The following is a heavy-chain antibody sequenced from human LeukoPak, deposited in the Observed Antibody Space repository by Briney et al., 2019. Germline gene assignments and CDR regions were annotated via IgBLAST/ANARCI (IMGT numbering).Heavy chain of an antibody. CDR1: GSTFSGYA. V-gene: IGHV1-69*06. CDR2: IIPIFGTA. J-gene: IGHJ4*02. Sequence: SVKVSCKASGSTFSGYAISWVRQAPGQGLEWMGGIIPIFGTANYAQKFQGRVTITADKSTSTAYMELSSLRSEDTAVYYCARYSSSWYYFDYWGQGTLVTVSS. D-gene: IGHD6-13*01. CDR3: ARYSSSWYYFDY.